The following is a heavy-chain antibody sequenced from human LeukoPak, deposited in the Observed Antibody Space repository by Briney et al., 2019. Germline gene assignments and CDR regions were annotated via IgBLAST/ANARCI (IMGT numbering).Heavy chain of an antibody. V-gene: IGHV4-4*09. J-gene: IGHJ3*02. CDR2: IYTSGNT. D-gene: IGHD6-19*01. CDR1: GGSISSYY. CDR3: ARPYSSGWSGAFDI. Sequence: PSETLFLTCTVSGGSISSYYWSWIRQPPGKGLEWIGNIYTSGNTNYNPSLKTRVAISVDTSKNQFSLKLNSVTAADTAVYYCARPYSSGWSGAFDIWGQGTMVTVSS.